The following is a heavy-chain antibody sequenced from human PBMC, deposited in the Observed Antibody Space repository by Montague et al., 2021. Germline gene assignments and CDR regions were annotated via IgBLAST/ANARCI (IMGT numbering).Heavy chain of an antibody. CDR2: IYYSGST. J-gene: IGHJ5*02. CDR1: AGTVSSSSYY. CDR3: ARHGIVVAGVPNWFDP. Sequence: SETLSLTCTVSAGTVSSSSYYRGWIPQPPGKGLEWIGCIYYSGSTYYNPSLKSRVTISVDTSKNQFSLKLSCVTAAGTAVYYCARHGIVVAGVPNWFDPWGQRTLVTVSS. D-gene: IGHD6-19*01. V-gene: IGHV4-39*01.